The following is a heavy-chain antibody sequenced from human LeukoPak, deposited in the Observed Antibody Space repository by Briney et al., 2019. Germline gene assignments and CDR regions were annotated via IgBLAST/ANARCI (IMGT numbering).Heavy chain of an antibody. CDR1: GYTFTSYD. D-gene: IGHD3-9*01. CDR3: SKWGDYDVLTGYYDSDF. CDR2: MNPNSGNT. V-gene: IGHV1-8*01. Sequence: ASVKVSYKASGYTFTSYDINWVRQATGQGLEWMGWMNPNSGNTGYAQKFQGRVTMTRNTSTSTAYMELSSLRSEDTALYYCSKWGDYDVLTGYYDSDFWGQGTLVTVSS. J-gene: IGHJ4*02.